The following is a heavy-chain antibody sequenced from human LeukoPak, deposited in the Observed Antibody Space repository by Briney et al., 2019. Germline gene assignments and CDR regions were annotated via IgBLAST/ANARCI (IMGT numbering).Heavy chain of an antibody. CDR1: GFIVSSNY. CDR3: ARDGYCSGGSCHSHYYYGMDV. V-gene: IGHV3-66*01. CDR2: IYSGGST. J-gene: IGHJ6*02. Sequence: GGSLRLSCAASGFIVSSNYMSWVRQAPGRGLEWVSIIYSGGSTYYADSVKGRFTISRDNSKNTLYLQMNSLRAEDTAVYYCARDGYCSGGSCHSHYYYGMDVWGQGTTVTVS. D-gene: IGHD2-15*01.